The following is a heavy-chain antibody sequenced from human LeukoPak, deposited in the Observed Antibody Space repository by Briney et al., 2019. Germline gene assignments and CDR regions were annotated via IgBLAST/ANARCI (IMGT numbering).Heavy chain of an antibody. D-gene: IGHD3-3*01. CDR3: ARLVYDFWSGSVYFDY. J-gene: IGHJ4*02. CDR1: GFTFSSYS. V-gene: IGHV3-21*01. Sequence: GGSLRLSCAASGFTFSSYSMNWVRQAPGKGLEWVSSISSSSSYIFYSDSVKGRFTISRDNAKNSLYLQMNSLRAEDTAVYYCARLVYDFWSGSVYFDYWGQGTLVTVSP. CDR2: ISSSSSYI.